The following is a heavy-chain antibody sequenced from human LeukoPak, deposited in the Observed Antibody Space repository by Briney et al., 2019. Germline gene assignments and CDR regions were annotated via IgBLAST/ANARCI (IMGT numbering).Heavy chain of an antibody. CDR3: ARSRTVTRYFDF. V-gene: IGHV3-11*04. CDR2: ITPSDGTI. Sequence: PGGSLRLSCAASGFTFSDYYMSWIRQAPGKGLEWVSCITPSDGTIYYADSVKGRFTISRDNARNSLFLQMNSLRAEDTAVYYCARSRTVTRYFDFWGQGTLVTVSS. J-gene: IGHJ4*02. CDR1: GFTFSDYY. D-gene: IGHD4-17*01.